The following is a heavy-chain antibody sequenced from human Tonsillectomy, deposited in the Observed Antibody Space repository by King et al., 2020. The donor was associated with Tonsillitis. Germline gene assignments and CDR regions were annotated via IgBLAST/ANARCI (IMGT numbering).Heavy chain of an antibody. CDR1: GFTFSGSA. CDR2: IRSKANNYAT. Sequence: VQLVESGGGLVQPGGSLKLSCAASGFTFSGSAMHWVRQASGKGLEWVGRIRSKANNYATASAASVKGRFTISRDDSKNTMYLQMNSLKTEDTAVYYCTTWVGVQQLKYWGQGTLVTVSS. J-gene: IGHJ4*02. CDR3: TTWVGVQQLKY. V-gene: IGHV3-73*01. D-gene: IGHD6-13*01.